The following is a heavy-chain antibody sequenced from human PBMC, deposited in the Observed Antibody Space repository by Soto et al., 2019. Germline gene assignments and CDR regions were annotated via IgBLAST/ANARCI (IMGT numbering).Heavy chain of an antibody. J-gene: IGHJ4*02. V-gene: IGHV1-69*12. CDR2: IIPIFGTA. Sequence: QVQLVQSGAEVKKPGSSVKVSCKASGGTFSSYAISWVRQAPGQGLEWMGGIIPIFGTANYAQKLQARVTVTADEATSSGYMELRRLRSEDTAVYCCARWLGSAHFDYRGQGTLVTVSS. CDR3: ARWLGSAHFDY. D-gene: IGHD3-10*01. CDR1: GGTFSSYA.